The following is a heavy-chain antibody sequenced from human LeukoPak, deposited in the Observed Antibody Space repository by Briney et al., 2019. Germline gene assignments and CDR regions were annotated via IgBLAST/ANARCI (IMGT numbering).Heavy chain of an antibody. CDR2: ISSSGTPI. CDR1: GFTFRTYS. V-gene: IGHV3-48*02. Sequence: PGGSLRLSCAASGFTFRTYSMNWVRQAPGKGLEWVSYISSSGTPIYYADSVKGRFSLSRDNAKNSMYLQMNSVRHEDTAVYYCSISSSTPFWGQGTLVIVSS. CDR3: SISSSTPF. J-gene: IGHJ4*02. D-gene: IGHD2-15*01.